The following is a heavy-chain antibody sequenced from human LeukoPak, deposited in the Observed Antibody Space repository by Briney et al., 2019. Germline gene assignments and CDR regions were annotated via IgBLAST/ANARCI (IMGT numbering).Heavy chain of an antibody. J-gene: IGHJ4*02. CDR3: ATPLDYYDRSDSHQGGD. CDR2: IKHDGSEK. Sequence: PGGSLRLSCAASGFTFSRHWMTWVRQAPGKGLEWVANIKHDGSEKNYVDSVKGRFTISRDNANNSLYLQMNSLSAEDTAVYYCATPLDYYDRSDSHQGGDWGQGTLVTVSS. CDR1: GFTFSRHW. V-gene: IGHV3-7*03. D-gene: IGHD3-22*01.